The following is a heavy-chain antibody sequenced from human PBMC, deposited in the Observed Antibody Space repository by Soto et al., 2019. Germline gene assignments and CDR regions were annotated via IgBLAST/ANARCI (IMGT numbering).Heavy chain of an antibody. CDR2: IWYDGSNE. CDR1: GFTFSSHG. CDR3: ARGGRSLPQPLDC. Sequence: QVQLVESRGGMVQPGRSLTLSCAASGFTFSSHGMHWVRQAPGKGLEWLATIWYDGSNEYYADSVKGRFTISRDNSKNTLSLQMNNLRVEDTAVYYCARGGRSLPQPLDCWGQGTLVTVSS. D-gene: IGHD1-26*01. J-gene: IGHJ4*02. V-gene: IGHV3-33*08.